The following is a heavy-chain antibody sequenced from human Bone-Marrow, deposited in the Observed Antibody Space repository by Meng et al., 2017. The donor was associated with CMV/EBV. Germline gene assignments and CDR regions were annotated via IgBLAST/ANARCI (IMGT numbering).Heavy chain of an antibody. CDR3: ARDSPDYGDYLFDY. V-gene: IGHV3-74*01. Sequence: GESLKISCAASGFTFSSYWMHWVRQAPGKGLVWVSRINSDGSSTSYADSVKGRFTISRDNAKNTLYLQMNSLRAEDTAVYYCARDSPDYGDYLFDYWGQGVLVTVSS. D-gene: IGHD4-17*01. CDR1: GFTFSSYW. CDR2: INSDGSST. J-gene: IGHJ4*02.